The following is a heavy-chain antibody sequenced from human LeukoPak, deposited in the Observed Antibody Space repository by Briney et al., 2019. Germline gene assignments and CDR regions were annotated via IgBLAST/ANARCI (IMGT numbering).Heavy chain of an antibody. D-gene: IGHD3-16*01. V-gene: IGHV3-30*18. J-gene: IGHJ4*02. CDR2: ISSDGSNK. CDR3: AKVFQIGDRHYFDY. Sequence: GGSLRLSCVASGFTFSSYGIHWVRQAPDKRLEWVAVISSDGSNKYFTDSVKGRFTISRDNSKNTLYLQMNSLRAEDTAVYYCAKVFQIGDRHYFDYWGQGTRVTVSS. CDR1: GFTFSSYG.